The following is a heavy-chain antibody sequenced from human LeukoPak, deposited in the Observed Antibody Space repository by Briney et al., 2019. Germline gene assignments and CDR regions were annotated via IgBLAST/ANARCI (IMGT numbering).Heavy chain of an antibody. D-gene: IGHD3-22*01. CDR1: GGSISSSSYY. V-gene: IGHV4-39*02. Sequence: NPSETLSLTCTVSGGSISSSSYYWGWIRQPPGKGLEWIGSIYYSGSTYYNPSLKSRVTISVDTSKNQFSLKLSSVTAADTAVYYCAREASSSGYYDYWGQGTLVTVSS. CDR3: AREASSSGYYDY. CDR2: IYYSGST. J-gene: IGHJ4*02.